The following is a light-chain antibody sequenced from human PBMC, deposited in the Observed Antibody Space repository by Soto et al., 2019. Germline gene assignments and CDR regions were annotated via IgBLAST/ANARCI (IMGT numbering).Light chain of an antibody. CDR3: QQRSSWPREYT. Sequence: EIVLTQSPATLSLSPGERATLSCRASQSVSSYLAWYQQKPGQAPRLLIYDASNRATGIPARFSGSGSGTDFTLTISSLEPEDFAVYYCQQRSSWPREYTFGQGTKLEIK. J-gene: IGKJ2*01. CDR1: QSVSSY. V-gene: IGKV3-11*01. CDR2: DAS.